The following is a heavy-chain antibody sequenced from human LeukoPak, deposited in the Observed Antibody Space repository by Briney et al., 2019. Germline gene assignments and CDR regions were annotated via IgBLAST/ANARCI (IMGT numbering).Heavy chain of an antibody. J-gene: IGHJ4*02. V-gene: IGHV4-30-2*06. Sequence: SETLSLTCTVSDASISSGGYYWSWIRQSQGKGLEGIGYIFHSGNTYYNPSLKSRVTISVDTSKNQFSLRLSSVTAADTAIYYCARHVGKWGWDYWGQGTLVTVSS. CDR1: DASISSGGYY. CDR2: IFHSGNT. D-gene: IGHD3-16*01. CDR3: ARHVGKWGWDY.